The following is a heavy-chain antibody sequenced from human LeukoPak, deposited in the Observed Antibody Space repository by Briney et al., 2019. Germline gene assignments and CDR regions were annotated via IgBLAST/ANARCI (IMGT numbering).Heavy chain of an antibody. Sequence: GGSLRLSCAASGFTFSSYAMSWVRQAPGKELEWVSGISGSGGSTYYTDSVKGRFTISRDNSKNTLYLQMNSLRAEDTAVYYCAKDKWYYYDSSGYYQGLFDYWGQGTLVTVSS. V-gene: IGHV3-23*01. CDR3: AKDKWYYYDSSGYYQGLFDY. CDR2: ISGSGGST. J-gene: IGHJ4*02. CDR1: GFTFSSYA. D-gene: IGHD3-22*01.